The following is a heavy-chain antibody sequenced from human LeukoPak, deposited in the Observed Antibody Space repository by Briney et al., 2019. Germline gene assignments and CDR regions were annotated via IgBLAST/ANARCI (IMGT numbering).Heavy chain of an antibody. CDR3: ARGRVVVVVAATRVWFDP. J-gene: IGHJ5*02. CDR2: IYHSGST. V-gene: IGHV4-38-2*01. CDR1: GYSISSGYY. Sequence: SETLSLTCAVSGYSISSGYYWGWIRQPPGKGLEWIGSIYHSGSTNYNPSLKSRVTISVDTSKNQFSLKLSSVTAADTAVYYCARGRVVVVVAATRVWFDPWGQGNPGHRLL. D-gene: IGHD2-15*01.